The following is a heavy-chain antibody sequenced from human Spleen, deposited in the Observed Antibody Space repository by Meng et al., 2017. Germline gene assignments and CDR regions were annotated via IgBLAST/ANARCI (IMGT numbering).Heavy chain of an antibody. CDR3: SRGPTTVAHDFDY. V-gene: IGHV4-34*04. CDR2: IIHSGST. J-gene: IGHJ4*02. CDR1: GAFFSDYS. D-gene: IGHD4-23*01. Sequence: GRRHQGGAGLMMPSQTRSLACVVSGAFFSDYSWSCIRQPPGKGLEWIGEIIHSGSTNNHPTLERRATISGDTSQSNLSLKLSSVTAADSAVYYWSRGPTTVAHDFDYWGQGTLVTVSS.